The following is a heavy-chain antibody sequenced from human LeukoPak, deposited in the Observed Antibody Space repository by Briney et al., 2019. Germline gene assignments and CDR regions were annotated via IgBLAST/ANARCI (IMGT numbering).Heavy chain of an antibody. D-gene: IGHD6-13*01. CDR3: AKGGSSWYPEYFQH. V-gene: IGHV3-23*01. Sequence: GGSLRLSCAASEFSVGSNYMTWVRQAPGKGLEWVSAISGSGGSTYYADSVKGRFTISRDNSKNTLYLQMNSLRAEDTAVYYCAKGGSSWYPEYFQHWGQGTLVTVSS. J-gene: IGHJ1*01. CDR1: EFSVGSNY. CDR2: ISGSGGST.